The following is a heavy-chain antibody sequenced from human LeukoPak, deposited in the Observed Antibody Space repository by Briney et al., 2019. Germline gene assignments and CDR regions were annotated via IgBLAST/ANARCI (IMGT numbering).Heavy chain of an antibody. V-gene: IGHV4-39*01. CDR1: GSSFTSNNYY. J-gene: IGHJ3*02. Sequence: SETLSLTCTVSGSSFTSNNYYWGWIRQPPGKGLEWIGSIYYSGSTYYNPSLKSRVTIFVDTSKNQFSLKLSSVTAADAAVYYCARQRSGYYYDAFDIWGQGTMVTVSS. D-gene: IGHD3-22*01. CDR2: IYYSGST. CDR3: ARQRSGYYYDAFDI.